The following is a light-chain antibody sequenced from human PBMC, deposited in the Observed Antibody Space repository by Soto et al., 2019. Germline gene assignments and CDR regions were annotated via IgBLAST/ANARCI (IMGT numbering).Light chain of an antibody. J-gene: IGLJ3*02. Sequence: QAVVTQSSSASASLGSSVKLTCTLSSGHSNYIIAWHQQQPGKAPRYLMKVEGTGGYNKGSGVPDRFSGSSSGAARYLTISNLQSEDEADYYCQAYDYSLTASVFGGGTKLTVL. CDR3: QAYDYSLTASV. V-gene: IGLV4-60*03. CDR2: VEGTGGY. CDR1: SGHSNYI.